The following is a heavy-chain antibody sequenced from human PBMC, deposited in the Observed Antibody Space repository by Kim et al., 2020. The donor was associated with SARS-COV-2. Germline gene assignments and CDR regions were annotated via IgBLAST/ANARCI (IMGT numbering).Heavy chain of an antibody. V-gene: IGHV4-39*01. CDR2: INYSGTT. D-gene: IGHD6-6*01. Sequence: SETLSLTCTVSGGSISSSSYYWVWIRQPPGKGLEWIGSINYSGTTYYNPSLKSRVTISIDTSKNQFSLKLSLVTAADTAVYYCARASSSSDDFWGQGILVTVYS. CDR3: ARASSSSDDF. J-gene: IGHJ4*02. CDR1: GGSISSSSYY.